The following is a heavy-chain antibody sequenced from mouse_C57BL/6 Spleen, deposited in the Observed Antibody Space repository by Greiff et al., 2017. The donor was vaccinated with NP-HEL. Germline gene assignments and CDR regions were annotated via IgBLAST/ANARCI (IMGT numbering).Heavy chain of an antibody. V-gene: IGHV14-1*01. Sequence: VQLKESGAELVRPGASVKLSCTASGFNIKDYYMHWVKQRPEQGLEWIGRIDPEDGDTEYAPKFQGKATMTADTSSNTAYLQLSSLTSEDTAVYYCTTSTVVARWYFDVWGTGTTVTVSS. D-gene: IGHD1-1*01. J-gene: IGHJ1*03. CDR3: TTSTVVARWYFDV. CDR1: GFNIKDYY. CDR2: IDPEDGDT.